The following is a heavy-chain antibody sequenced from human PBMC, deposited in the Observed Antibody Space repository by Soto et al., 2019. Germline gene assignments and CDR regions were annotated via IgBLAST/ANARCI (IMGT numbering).Heavy chain of an antibody. V-gene: IGHV3-30*01. CDR2: ISFDSSEI. CDR3: GIARVADSSLDH. Sequence: PVGTLRRSCVGSGCTFSNNAMHLVRQAPGKALEWVALISFDSSEIHYADSVKGRFTISRDTPRNTLFLHVNSPRPNATAVYYCGIARVADSSLDHWGQGPLVTVSS. J-gene: IGHJ4*02. CDR1: GCTFSNNA. D-gene: IGHD2-21*01.